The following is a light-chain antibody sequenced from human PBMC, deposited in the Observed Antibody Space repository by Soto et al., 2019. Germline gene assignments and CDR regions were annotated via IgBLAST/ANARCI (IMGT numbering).Light chain of an antibody. J-gene: IGKJ4*01. Sequence: EIVLTQSPGALSLSPGERATLSCRASQSVRSTYFAWYQQKPGQAPRLLIFGVSTRATGIPDRFSGTGSGTDFTLTISRLEPEDFALEYCQQYGNAPLTFGGGTKVEIK. CDR2: GVS. V-gene: IGKV3-20*01. CDR1: QSVRSTY. CDR3: QQYGNAPLT.